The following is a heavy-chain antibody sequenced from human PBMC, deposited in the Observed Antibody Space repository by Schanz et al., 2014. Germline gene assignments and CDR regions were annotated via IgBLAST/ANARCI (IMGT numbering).Heavy chain of an antibody. CDR2: VNPSVRGT. J-gene: IGHJ4*02. D-gene: IGHD3-22*01. Sequence: QVQLVQSGTQVKKPGASVKVSCKASGYTLSAYSLHWVRQAPGQGLEWMGIVNPSVRGTHFAREFQCRVTVTSDTSTSTVYMELSGLRSEDTAGYYCAGAFDSSGYYFDYWGQGTLVTVSS. CDR1: GYTLSAYS. CDR3: AGAFDSSGYYFDY. V-gene: IGHV1-46*03.